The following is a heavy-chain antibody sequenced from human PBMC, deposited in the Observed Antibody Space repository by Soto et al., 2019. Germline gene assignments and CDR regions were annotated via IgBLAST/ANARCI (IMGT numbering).Heavy chain of an antibody. V-gene: IGHV3-74*01. Sequence: EVQLVQSGGGLVQPGGALRLSCVASGFTFSDYWMHWVRQAPGEGLVWVSHIDSDGGSISYADSVKGRFTISRDNAKNTLYLKMNSLRAEDSAVYYCARDLPPVYSGGDYWGQGHQVALSS. D-gene: IGHD6-19*01. CDR2: IDSDGGSI. CDR1: GFTFSDYW. J-gene: IGHJ4*02. CDR3: ARDLPPVYSGGDY.